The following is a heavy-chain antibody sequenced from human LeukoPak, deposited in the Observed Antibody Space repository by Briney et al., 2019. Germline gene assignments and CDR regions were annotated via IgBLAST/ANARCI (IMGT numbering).Heavy chain of an antibody. J-gene: IGHJ4*02. CDR2: IWYDGSNK. D-gene: IGHD3/OR15-3a*01. Sequence: PGRSLRLSCAAFGFTFSTYGMHWVRQPPGKGLEWVAVIWYDGSNKYYGDSVEGRFIISRDNSKNTLYLHMNSVRVEDTAVYYCARAVGPFDYWGQGTLVTVSS. V-gene: IGHV3-33*01. CDR1: GFTFSTYG. CDR3: ARAVGPFDY.